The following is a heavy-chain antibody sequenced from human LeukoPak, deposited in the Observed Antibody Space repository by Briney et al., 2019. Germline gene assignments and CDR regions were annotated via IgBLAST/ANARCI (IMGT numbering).Heavy chain of an antibody. D-gene: IGHD2-2*01. CDR3: ARRLTQYDCFDP. J-gene: IGHJ5*02. V-gene: IGHV6-1*01. Sequence: SQTLSLTCAISGDSVSSNSVTWNWIRQSPSRGLEWLGRTYYRSTWYNDYAVSVRGRITVNPDTSKNQFSLHLYSVTPEDAAVYYCARRLTQYDCFDPWGQGILVTVSS. CDR1: GDSVSSNSVT. CDR2: TYYRSTWYN.